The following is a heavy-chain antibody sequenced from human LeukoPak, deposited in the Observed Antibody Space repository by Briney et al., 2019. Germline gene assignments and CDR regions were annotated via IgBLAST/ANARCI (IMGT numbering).Heavy chain of an antibody. CDR2: INTNTGNP. J-gene: IGHJ2*01. Sequence: GASVKVSCKASGYTFTSYAMNWVRQAPGQGLEWMGWINTNTGNPTYAQGFTGRFVFSLDTSVGTAYLQISSLKAEDTAVYYCARGFDIVVVPAAKRLWYFDLWGRGTLVTVSS. V-gene: IGHV7-4-1*02. D-gene: IGHD2-2*01. CDR1: GYTFTSYA. CDR3: ARGFDIVVVPAAKRLWYFDL.